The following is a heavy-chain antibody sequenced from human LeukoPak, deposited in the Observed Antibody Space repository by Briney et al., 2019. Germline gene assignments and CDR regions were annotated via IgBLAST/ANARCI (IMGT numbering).Heavy chain of an antibody. CDR3: ARGTTVTSYYFDY. Sequence: SETLSLTCTVSGGSISGSSYFWGWIRQPPGKGLEWIGEINHSGSTNYNPSLKSRVTISVDTSKNQFSLKLSSVTAADTAVYYCARGTTVTSYYFDYWGQGTLVTVSS. CDR1: GGSISGSSYF. V-gene: IGHV4-39*07. J-gene: IGHJ4*02. D-gene: IGHD4-17*01. CDR2: INHSGST.